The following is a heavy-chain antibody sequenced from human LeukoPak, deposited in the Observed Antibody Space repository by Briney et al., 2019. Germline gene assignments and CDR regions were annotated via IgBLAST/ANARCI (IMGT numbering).Heavy chain of an antibody. V-gene: IGHV3-21*01. J-gene: IGHJ5*02. Sequence: PGGSLRLSCAASRFTFSSYSMNWVRRAPGKGLEWVSSISSSSSYIYYADSVKGRFTISRDNAKNSLYLQMNSLRAEDTAVYYCARTLLGSSSWYVRDDNWFDPWGQGTLVTVSS. CDR1: RFTFSSYS. CDR2: ISSSSSYI. D-gene: IGHD6-13*01. CDR3: ARTLLGSSSWYVRDDNWFDP.